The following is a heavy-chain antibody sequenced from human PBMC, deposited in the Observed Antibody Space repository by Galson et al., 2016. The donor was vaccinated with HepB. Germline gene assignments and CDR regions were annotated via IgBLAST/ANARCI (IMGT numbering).Heavy chain of an antibody. V-gene: IGHV1-46*01. D-gene: IGHD3-9*01. Sequence: SVKVSCTASGYTFSNYYMHWVRQAPGQGLEWMGIINPSSGSTTYAQKFQGRVTMTRDTSASTVYMDLSSLRSEDTAVYYCARDRKSVDWLLYNGHFDSWGQGTLVTVSS. J-gene: IGHJ4*02. CDR2: INPSSGST. CDR1: GYTFSNYY. CDR3: ARDRKSVDWLLYNGHFDS.